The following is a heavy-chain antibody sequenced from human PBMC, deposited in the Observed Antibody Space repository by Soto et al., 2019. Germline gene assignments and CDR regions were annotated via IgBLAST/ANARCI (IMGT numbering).Heavy chain of an antibody. D-gene: IGHD3-22*01. CDR3: ASHAAYYYDSSGYGH. V-gene: IGHV5-10-1*03. CDR1: GYSFTSYW. Sequence: EVQLVQSGAEVKKPGESLRISCKGSGYSFTSYWISWVRQMPGKGLEWMGRIDPSDSYTNYIPSFQGHVTNSADKSISTAYLQWSSQKASDTAMYYCASHAAYYYDSSGYGHWGQGTLVTVSS. J-gene: IGHJ4*02. CDR2: IDPSDSYT.